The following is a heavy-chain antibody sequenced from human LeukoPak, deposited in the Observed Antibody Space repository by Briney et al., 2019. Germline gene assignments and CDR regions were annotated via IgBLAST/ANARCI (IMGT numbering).Heavy chain of an antibody. Sequence: GGSLRLSCAASGFTFSTYSMNWVRQAPGKGLEWVSFISSSSSYIYYADSVRGRFTISRDSAKNSLYMQMNSLRAEDTAVYYCARGPNCGGDCYSNWFDPWGQGTLVIVSS. J-gene: IGHJ5*02. D-gene: IGHD2-21*02. CDR2: ISSSSSYI. CDR1: GFTFSTYS. CDR3: ARGPNCGGDCYSNWFDP. V-gene: IGHV3-21*01.